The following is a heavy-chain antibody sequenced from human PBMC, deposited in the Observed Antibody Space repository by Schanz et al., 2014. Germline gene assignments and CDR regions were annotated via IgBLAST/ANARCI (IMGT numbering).Heavy chain of an antibody. V-gene: IGHV3-30-3*01. CDR2: ISHDGNNK. D-gene: IGHD3-10*01. CDR1: GFAFRSYA. Sequence: QAQLVESGGGVVQPGRSLRLSCAASGFAFRSYAMHWVRQAPGKGLEWAALISHDGNNKHYVDSVEGRFTISRDNSKSMLLLEMSSLRFEDTAVYYCVREENYPSFLGYYYYMDVWGKGTSVTVSS. J-gene: IGHJ6*03. CDR3: VREENYPSFLGYYYYMDV.